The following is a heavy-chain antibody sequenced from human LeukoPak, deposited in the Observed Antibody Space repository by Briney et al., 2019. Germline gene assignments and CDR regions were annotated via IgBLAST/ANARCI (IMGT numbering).Heavy chain of an antibody. CDR2: IKQDGSEK. D-gene: IGHD6-13*01. J-gene: IGHJ4*02. V-gene: IGHV3-7*01. CDR3: ARGQRPRSLAAAGRRVYFDY. Sequence: PGGSLRLSCAASGFTFSSYWMSWVRQAPGKGLEWVANIKQDGSEKYYVDSVKGRFTISRDNAKNSLYLQMNSLRAEDTAVYYCARGQRPRSLAAAGRRVYFDYWGQGTLVTVSS. CDR1: GFTFSSYW.